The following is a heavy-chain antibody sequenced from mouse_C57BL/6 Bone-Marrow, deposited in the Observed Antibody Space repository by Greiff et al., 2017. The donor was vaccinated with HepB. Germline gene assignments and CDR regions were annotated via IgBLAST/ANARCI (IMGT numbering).Heavy chain of an antibody. J-gene: IGHJ2*01. D-gene: IGHD1-1*01. V-gene: IGHV3-6*01. Sequence: EVKLQESGPGLVKPSQSLSLTCSVTGYSITSGYYWNWIRQFPGNKLEWMGYISYDGSNNYNPSLKNRISITRDTSKNQFFLKLNSVTTEDTATYYCARGAYGSSSYYFDYWGQGTTLTVSS. CDR1: GYSITSGYY. CDR3: ARGAYGSSSYYFDY. CDR2: ISYDGSN.